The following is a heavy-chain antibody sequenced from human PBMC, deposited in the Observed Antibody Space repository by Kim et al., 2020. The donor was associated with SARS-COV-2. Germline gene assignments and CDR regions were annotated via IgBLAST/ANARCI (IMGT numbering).Heavy chain of an antibody. CDR2: ISSNGNTK. J-gene: IGHJ6*01. D-gene: IGHD1-26*01. CDR1: GFILNTSG. V-gene: IGHV3-48*02. CDR3: ARVGRCSYCMDV. Sequence: GGSLRLSCAASGFILNTSGMHWVRQAPGKGLQWVSYISSNGNTKYYADSVQGRFTVSRDNAENSLYLQMNSLRDEDTAVYYCARVGRCSYCMDVWGEGATVTVPS.